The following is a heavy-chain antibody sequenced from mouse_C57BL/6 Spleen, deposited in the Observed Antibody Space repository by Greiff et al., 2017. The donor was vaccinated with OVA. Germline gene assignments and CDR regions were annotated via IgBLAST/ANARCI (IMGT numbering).Heavy chain of an antibody. CDR1: GYTFTSYW. CDR3: TLYYYGSRTGYFDV. V-gene: IGHV1-5*01. D-gene: IGHD1-1*01. CDR2: IYPGNSDT. Sequence: VQLQQSGTVLARPGASVKMSCKTSGYTFTSYWMHWVKQRPGQGLEWIGAIYPGNSDTSYNQKFKGKAKLTAVTSVSTAYMELSSLTNEDSAVYYCTLYYYGSRTGYFDVWGTGTTVTVSS. J-gene: IGHJ1*03.